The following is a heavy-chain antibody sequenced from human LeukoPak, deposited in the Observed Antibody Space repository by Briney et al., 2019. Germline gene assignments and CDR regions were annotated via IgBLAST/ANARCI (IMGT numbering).Heavy chain of an antibody. CDR2: INPNSGGT. J-gene: IGHJ5*02. D-gene: IGHD3-16*01. CDR3: ARDRALGGYWFDP. CDR1: GYTFTGYY. Sequence: VASVKVSCKASGYTFTGYYMHWVRQAPGQGLEWMGWINPNSGGTNYAQKFQGRVTMTRDTSISTAYMELSRLRSDDTAVYYCARDRALGGYWFDPWGQGTLVTVSS. V-gene: IGHV1-2*02.